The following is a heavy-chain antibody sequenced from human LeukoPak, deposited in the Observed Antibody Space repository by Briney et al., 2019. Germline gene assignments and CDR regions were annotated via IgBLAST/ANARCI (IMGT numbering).Heavy chain of an antibody. CDR1: GYTFTSYG. J-gene: IGHJ4*02. CDR3: ARAGLHDSSGYYYEVGVLGG. V-gene: IGHV1-18*01. CDR2: ISAYSGNT. Sequence: ASVKVSCKASGYTFTSYGISWVRQAPGQGLEWMGWISAYSGNTNYAQKLQGRVTMTTDTSTSTAYMELRSLRSDDTAVYHCARAGLHDSSGYYYEVGVLGGWGQGTLVTVSS. D-gene: IGHD3-22*01.